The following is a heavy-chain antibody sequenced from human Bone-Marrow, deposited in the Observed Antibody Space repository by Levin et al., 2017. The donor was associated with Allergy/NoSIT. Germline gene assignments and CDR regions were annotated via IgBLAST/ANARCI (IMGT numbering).Heavy chain of an antibody. D-gene: IGHD3-22*01. Sequence: GGSLRLSCAASGFTFNSYGINWVRQPPGKGLEWVAAISFDGSLKFYADAVKGRFTISRDNSRNTVYLQMTSLSADDTAIYYCAKDQTAVVYDYDASGFDYWGQGTPVTVSS. CDR3: AKDQTAVVYDYDASGFDY. CDR1: GFTFNSYG. V-gene: IGHV3-30*18. CDR2: ISFDGSLK. J-gene: IGHJ4*02.